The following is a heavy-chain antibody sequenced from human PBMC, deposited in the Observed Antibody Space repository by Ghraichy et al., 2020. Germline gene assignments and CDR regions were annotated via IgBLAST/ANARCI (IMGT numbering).Heavy chain of an antibody. CDR3: VTSHPTTTSAFDI. D-gene: IGHD4-17*01. CDR1: GGSFSGYY. J-gene: IGHJ3*02. Sequence: SETLSLTCTVYGGSFSGYYWCWIRQPPGKGLEWIGEINHRGSTNYNPSLKSRVTISIDTSKKQFSLKLNSVTAADTAVYYCVTSHPTTTSAFDIWGQGTMVTVSS. V-gene: IGHV4-34*01. CDR2: INHRGST.